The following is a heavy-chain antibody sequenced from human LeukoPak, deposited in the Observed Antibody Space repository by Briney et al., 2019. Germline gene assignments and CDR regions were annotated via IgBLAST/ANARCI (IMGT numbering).Heavy chain of an antibody. CDR3: AKDRDYYDSSGFDY. D-gene: IGHD3-22*01. CDR2: IKRKADGGTT. CDR1: VVTSTNAS. J-gene: IGHJ4*02. V-gene: IGHV3-15*01. Sequence: GRSLRLSCAASVVTSTNASMSCGRHTPRKRLEWGCRIKRKADGGTTDYAAPVKGRFTISRDDSKNTMYLQMNSLRAEDTAVYYCAKDRDYYDSSGFDYWGQGTLVTVSS.